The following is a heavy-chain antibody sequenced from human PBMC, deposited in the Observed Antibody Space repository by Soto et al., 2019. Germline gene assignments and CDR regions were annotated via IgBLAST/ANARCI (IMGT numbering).Heavy chain of an antibody. Sequence: ERLVQSGAEVRKPGSSVKVSCKVTGGTSTRYAINWVRQAPGQGLEWMGGIVPMFGTSKYAQKFQGRVTITADTSTNIAYMEVRSLRSEDTAVYYCNRGSEYDFWSGYLWGQGTLVSVSS. CDR2: IVPMFGTS. D-gene: IGHD3-3*01. CDR1: GGTSTRYA. V-gene: IGHV1-69*06. CDR3: NRGSEYDFWSGYL. J-gene: IGHJ4*02.